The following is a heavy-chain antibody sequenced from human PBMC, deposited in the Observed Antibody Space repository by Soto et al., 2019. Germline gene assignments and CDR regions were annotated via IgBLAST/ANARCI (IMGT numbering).Heavy chain of an antibody. V-gene: IGHV3-11*06. Sequence: QVQLVESGGGVVQPGRSLRLSCAASGFTFSDYYMSWIRQAPGKGLEWIAYSSNSGTFTKYADSVKGRFSISRDNAKNSLYLQINNLSGEDTATYFCARSGDNYNLLDYWGQGTPVTVSS. D-gene: IGHD1-1*01. CDR3: ARSGDNYNLLDY. CDR1: GFTFSDYY. CDR2: SSNSGTFT. J-gene: IGHJ4*02.